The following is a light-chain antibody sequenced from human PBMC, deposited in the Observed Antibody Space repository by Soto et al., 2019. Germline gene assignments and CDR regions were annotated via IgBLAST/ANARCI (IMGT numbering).Light chain of an antibody. CDR2: AAS. CDR3: QQSDSTPPYT. V-gene: IGKV1-39*01. Sequence: DIQMTQSPSSLSASVGDRVTITCRASQSISSYLNWYQQKPGKAPKLLIYAASSLQSGVPSRVSGSGSGTDFTLTISSLQPEDFGTYYCQQSDSTPPYTFGHGTKLESK. CDR1: QSISSY. J-gene: IGKJ2*01.